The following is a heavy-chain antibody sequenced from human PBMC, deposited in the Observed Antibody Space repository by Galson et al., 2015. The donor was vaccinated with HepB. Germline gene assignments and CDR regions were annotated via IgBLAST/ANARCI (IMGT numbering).Heavy chain of an antibody. J-gene: IGHJ4*02. V-gene: IGHV2-5*01. Sequence: ALVKPTQTLTLTCTFSGFSLSTSGVGVGWIRQPPGKALEWLALIYWNDDKRYSPSLKSRLTITKDTSKSQVVLTMTNMDPVDTATYYCARITAAGPNFDYWGQGTLVTVPS. CDR3: ARITAAGPNFDY. CDR1: GFSLSTSGVG. CDR2: IYWNDDK. D-gene: IGHD6-13*01.